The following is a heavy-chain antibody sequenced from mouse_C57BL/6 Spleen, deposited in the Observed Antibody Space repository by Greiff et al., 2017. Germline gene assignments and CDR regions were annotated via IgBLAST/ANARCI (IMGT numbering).Heavy chain of an antibody. CDR2: IDPETGGT. D-gene: IGHD1-1*01. CDR3: TRWASTGVAKNYARDY. V-gene: IGHV1-15*01. CDR1: GYTFTDYE. J-gene: IGHJ4*01. Sequence: VQLQQSGAELVRPGASVTLSCKASGYTFTDYEMHWVKQTPVHGLEWIGAIDPETGGTAYNQKFKGKAILTADKSSSTAYMELRSLTSEDSAVYYCTRWASTGVAKNYARDYWGQGTSVTVSS.